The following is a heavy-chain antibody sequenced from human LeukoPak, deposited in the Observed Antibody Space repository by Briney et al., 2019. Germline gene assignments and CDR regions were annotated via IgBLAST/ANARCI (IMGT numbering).Heavy chain of an antibody. CDR3: ARPGITAFDI. Sequence: GGSLRLSCAASGFTFSSYWMHWVRQAPGKGLVWVSRIKSDGSSTNYADSVKGRFTVSRDNAKNTLYLQMNGLRAEDSAVYYCARPGITAFDIWGQGTMVTVSS. V-gene: IGHV3-74*01. J-gene: IGHJ3*02. CDR1: GFTFSSYW. D-gene: IGHD3-10*01. CDR2: IKSDGSST.